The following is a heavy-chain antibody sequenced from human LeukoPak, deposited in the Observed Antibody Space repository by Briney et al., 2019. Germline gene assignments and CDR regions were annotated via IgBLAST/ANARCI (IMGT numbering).Heavy chain of an antibody. CDR1: GGTFISYA. J-gene: IGHJ4*02. CDR2: IIPIFGTA. V-gene: IGHV1-69*13. CDR3: ARGGVAGYRLIFDY. D-gene: IGHD6-19*01. Sequence: SVKVSYKASGGTFISYAISWVRQAPGQGLEWMGGIIPIFGTANYAQKFQGRVTITADESTSTACMELSSLRSEDTAVYYCARGGVAGYRLIFDYWGQGTLVTVSS.